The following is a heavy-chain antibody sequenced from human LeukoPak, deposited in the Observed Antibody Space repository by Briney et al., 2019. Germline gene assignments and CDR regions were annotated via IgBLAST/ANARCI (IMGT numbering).Heavy chain of an antibody. D-gene: IGHD3-22*01. CDR2: IIPILGIA. V-gene: IGHV1-69*04. J-gene: IGHJ4*02. Sequence: ASVKVSCKASGGTFSSYAISWVRQAPGQGLEWMGRIIPILGIANYAQKFQGRVTITADKSTSTAYMELSSLRSEDTAVYYCATDSPHYYDSSGYYSYGYWGQGTLVTVSS. CDR1: GGTFSSYA. CDR3: ATDSPHYYDSSGYYSYGY.